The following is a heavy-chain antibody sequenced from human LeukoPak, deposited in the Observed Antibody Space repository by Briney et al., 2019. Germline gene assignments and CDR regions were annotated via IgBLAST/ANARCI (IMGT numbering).Heavy chain of an antibody. V-gene: IGHV1-18*01. D-gene: IGHD1-1*01. J-gene: IGHJ4*02. CDR1: GYTFTSYG. CDR2: ISAYNGNT. Sequence: GASVKVSCKASGYTFTSYGISWVRQAPGQGLEWMGWISAYNGNTNYAQKLQGRVTMTEDTSTDTAYMELSSLRSEDTAVYYCATQTVWKGPFDYWGQGTLVTVSS. CDR3: ATQTVWKGPFDY.